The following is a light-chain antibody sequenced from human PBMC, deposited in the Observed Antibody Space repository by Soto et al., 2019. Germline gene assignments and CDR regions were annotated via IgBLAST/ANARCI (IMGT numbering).Light chain of an antibody. V-gene: IGKV4-1*01. Sequence: DIVMTQSPDSLTVSLGERATINCKSSQSVLYSPTNKNYLAWYQQKSGQPPKLLIYWASTRESGVPDRFSGSGSGTDITLTIRSLQAEDVAVYYCQQYYSTPRTFGQGTRVEIK. J-gene: IGKJ1*01. CDR1: QSVLYSPTNKNY. CDR3: QQYYSTPRT. CDR2: WAS.